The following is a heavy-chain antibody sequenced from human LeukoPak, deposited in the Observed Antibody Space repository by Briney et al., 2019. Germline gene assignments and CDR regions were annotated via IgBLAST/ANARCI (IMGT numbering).Heavy chain of an antibody. CDR3: ASLEYYYGSGSYYNGAFDY. CDR1: GGSISSGGYS. D-gene: IGHD3-10*01. V-gene: IGHV4-30-2*01. CDR2: IYHSGST. Sequence: SETLSLTCAVSGGSISSGGYSWSWMRQPPGKGLEWIGYIYHSGSTYYNSSLKSRVTISVDRSKNQFSLKLSSVTAADTAVYYCASLEYYYGSGSYYNGAFDYWGQGTLVTVSS. J-gene: IGHJ4*02.